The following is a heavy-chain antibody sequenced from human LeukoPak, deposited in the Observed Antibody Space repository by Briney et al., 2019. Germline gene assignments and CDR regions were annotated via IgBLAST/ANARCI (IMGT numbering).Heavy chain of an antibody. CDR2: ISAYNGNT. CDR1: GYTFTSYG. V-gene: IGHV1-18*01. J-gene: IGHJ5*02. Sequence: GASVKVSCKASGYTFTSYGISWVRQAPGQGLEWMGWISAYNGNTNYAQKFQGRVTMTRNTSINTAYMELSGLRSEDTAVYYCARRPPFDPWGQGTLVTVSS. CDR3: ARRPPFDP.